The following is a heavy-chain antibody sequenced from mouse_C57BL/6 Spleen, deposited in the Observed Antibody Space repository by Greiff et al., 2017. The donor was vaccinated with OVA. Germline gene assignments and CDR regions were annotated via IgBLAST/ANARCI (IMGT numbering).Heavy chain of an antibody. CDR1: GYTFTSYW. V-gene: IGHV1-61*01. J-gene: IGHJ1*03. CDR3: ARFLLRGYFDV. D-gene: IGHD1-1*01. CDR2: IYPSDSET. Sequence: VQLQQPGAELVRPGSSVKLSCKASGYTFTSYWMDWVKQRPGQGLEWIGNIYPSDSETHYNQKFKDKATLTVDKSSSTAYMQLSSLTSEDSAVYYCARFLLRGYFDVWGTGTTVTVSS.